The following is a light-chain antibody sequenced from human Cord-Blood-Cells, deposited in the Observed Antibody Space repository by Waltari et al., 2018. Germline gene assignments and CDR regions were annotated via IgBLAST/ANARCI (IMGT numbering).Light chain of an antibody. CDR3: YSTDSSGNHSPHVV. Sequence: SYELTQPPSVSVSPGQTARITCSGDALPTKYAYWYQQKSGQAPVLVIYEDSKRPSGIPERFSGSSSGTRATLTISGAQVEDEADYYCYSTDSSGNHSPHVVFGGGTKLTVL. J-gene: IGLJ2*01. V-gene: IGLV3-10*01. CDR1: ALPTKY. CDR2: EDS.